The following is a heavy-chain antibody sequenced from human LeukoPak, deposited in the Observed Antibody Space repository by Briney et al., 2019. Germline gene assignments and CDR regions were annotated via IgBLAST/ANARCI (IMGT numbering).Heavy chain of an antibody. D-gene: IGHD3-10*01. CDR3: ARDPGDMVRGVMGYFDY. J-gene: IGHJ4*02. V-gene: IGHV1-46*01. Sequence: GASVKVSCKASGYTFTGYYMHWVRQAPGQGLEWMGIINPSGGSTNYAQKFQGRVTMTRDTSTSTVYMELSSLRSEDTAVYYCARDPGDMVRGVMGYFDYWGQGTLVTVSS. CDR1: GYTFTGYY. CDR2: INPSGGST.